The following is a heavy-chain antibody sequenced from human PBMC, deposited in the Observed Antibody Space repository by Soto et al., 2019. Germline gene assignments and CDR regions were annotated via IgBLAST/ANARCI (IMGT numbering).Heavy chain of an antibody. Sequence: SETLSLTCTVSGGSISSYYWSWIRQPPGKGLEWIGYFYYSGSTNYNPSLKSRVTISVDTSKNQFSLKLSSVTAADTAVYYCARDSYGGNDYWGQGTLVTVS. J-gene: IGHJ4*02. CDR2: FYYSGST. CDR1: GGSISSYY. D-gene: IGHD4-17*01. CDR3: ARDSYGGNDY. V-gene: IGHV4-59*01.